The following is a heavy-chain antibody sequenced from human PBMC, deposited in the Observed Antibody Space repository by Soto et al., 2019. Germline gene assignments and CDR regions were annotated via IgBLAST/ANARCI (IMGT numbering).Heavy chain of an antibody. CDR1: GGTFRNYA. D-gene: IGHD6-13*01. CDR2: SIPVFGTA. J-gene: IGHJ4*02. CDR3: AIPLPKQQLVRGAFDH. Sequence: QVQLVQSGAEVKKPGSSVKLSCKTSGGTFRNYAINWVRQAPGQGLEWMGGSIPVFGTANYAQTFQGGFTITADESTSTAYTELSSLRSEDTAVYYCAIPLPKQQLVRGAFDHWGQGTLVTVAS. V-gene: IGHV1-69*01.